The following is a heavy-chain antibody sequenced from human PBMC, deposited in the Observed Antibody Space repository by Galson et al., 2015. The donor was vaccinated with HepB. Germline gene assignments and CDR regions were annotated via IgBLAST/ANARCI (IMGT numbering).Heavy chain of an antibody. J-gene: IGHJ4*02. CDR2: IRYDGSNK. CDR1: GFTFSSYG. V-gene: IGHV3-30*02. CDR3: AKWGRRSIAAAGTRGGWYFDY. D-gene: IGHD6-13*01. Sequence: SLRLSCAASGFTFSSYGMHWVRQAPGKGLEWVAFIRYDGSNKYYADSVKGRFTISRDNSKNTLYLQMNSLRSEDTAVYCCAKWGRRSIAAAGTRGGWYFDYWGQGTLVTVSS.